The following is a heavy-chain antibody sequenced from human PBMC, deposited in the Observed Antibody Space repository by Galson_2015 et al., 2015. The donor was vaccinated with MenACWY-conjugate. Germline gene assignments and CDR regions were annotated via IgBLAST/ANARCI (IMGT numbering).Heavy chain of an antibody. Sequence: SVKVSCKASGGTFRSSSISWVRQAPGQGLEWMGNIIPIFGTTNYARNIQGRATISADEATSTAYMELNSLRSDDTAVYYCARRWEVGSSSFFDAEYFPNWGQGTLVVVSS. CDR2: IIPIFGTT. CDR3: ARRWEVGSSSFFDAEYFPN. J-gene: IGHJ1*01. D-gene: IGHD3-9*01. CDR1: GGTFRSSS. V-gene: IGHV1-69*13.